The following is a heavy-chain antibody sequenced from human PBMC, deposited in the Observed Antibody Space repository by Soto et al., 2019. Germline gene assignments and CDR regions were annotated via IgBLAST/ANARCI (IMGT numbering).Heavy chain of an antibody. CDR3: ASPKIAFYNWFEP. J-gene: IGHJ5*02. CDR2: IYHSVST. CDR1: GGSISNYY. Sequence: SETLSLTCPVSGGSISNYYLSWIRHPPGKGLEWIGYIYHSVSTYYNPSLKSRVTISVDTSKNQFSLKLSSVTAADTAVYYCASPKIAFYNWFEPWGQGTLVTVSS. D-gene: IGHD3-3*02. V-gene: IGHV4-59*04.